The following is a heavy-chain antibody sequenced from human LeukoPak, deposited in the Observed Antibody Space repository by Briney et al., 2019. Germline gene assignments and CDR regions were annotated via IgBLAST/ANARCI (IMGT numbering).Heavy chain of an antibody. CDR2: ISSSSSYI. V-gene: IGHV3-21*01. D-gene: IGHD3-22*01. J-gene: IGHJ4*02. Sequence: GGSLRLSCAASGFTFSSYSMNWVRQAPGKGLEWVSSISSSSSYIYYADSVKGRFTISRDNAKNSLYLQMNSLRAEDTAVYYCARDRYYDSSGYYLDYWGQGTLVTVSS. CDR3: ARDRYYDSSGYYLDY. CDR1: GFTFSSYS.